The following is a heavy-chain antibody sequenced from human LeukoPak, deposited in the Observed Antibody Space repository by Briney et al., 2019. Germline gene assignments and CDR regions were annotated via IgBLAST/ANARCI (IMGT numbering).Heavy chain of an antibody. CDR1: GFTFSSSA. D-gene: IGHD3-16*01. CDR2: ISGSGVST. CDR3: ARSHRGGYYFDY. V-gene: IGHV3-23*01. Sequence: GGSLRLSCAASGFTFSSSAMSWVRQAPGKGLEWVSAISGSGVSTYYADSVKGRFTISRDNSKNTLCLRMNSLRAEDTAVYYCARSHRGGYYFDYWGQGTLVTVSS. J-gene: IGHJ4*02.